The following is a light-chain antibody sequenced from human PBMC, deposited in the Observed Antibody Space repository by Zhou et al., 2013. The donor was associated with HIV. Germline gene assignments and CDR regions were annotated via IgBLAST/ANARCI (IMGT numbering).Light chain of an antibody. Sequence: DIQMTQSPSSLSASVGDRVTITCQASQDISNYLNWYQQKPGKAPKLLIYDASNLETGVPSRFRGSGSGTSFTFTITNLQPEDTGTYFCQQYDDLPLTFGGGTKVEVK. CDR3: QQYDDLPLT. CDR2: DAS. V-gene: IGKV1-33*01. J-gene: IGKJ4*01. CDR1: QDISNY.